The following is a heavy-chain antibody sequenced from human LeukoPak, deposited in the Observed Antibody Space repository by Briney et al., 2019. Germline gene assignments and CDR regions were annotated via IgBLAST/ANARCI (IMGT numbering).Heavy chain of an antibody. D-gene: IGHD3-22*01. J-gene: IGHJ3*02. CDR2: IYYRGNT. V-gene: IGHV4-39*07. Sequence: SETLSLTCTVSGGSISSYYCAWIRQPPGKGLEWIGSIYYRGNTYYKSSLKSRVIIAVDTSKNQFSLKLTSVTAADTAVYYCARESYYDSSGYSHDAFDIWGQGTMVTVSS. CDR1: GGSISSYY. CDR3: ARESYYDSSGYSHDAFDI.